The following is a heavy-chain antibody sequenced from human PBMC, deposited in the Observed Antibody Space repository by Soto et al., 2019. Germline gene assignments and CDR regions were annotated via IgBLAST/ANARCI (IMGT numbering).Heavy chain of an antibody. CDR3: ARDMYSSDYFVKWFEP. D-gene: IGHD6-19*01. Sequence: ESGGGVVQPGRSLRLSCTASGFSFSSYAMYWFRQPPGKGLEWVAVISHDGINKHYADSVKGRVTVSRDNSNNSLDLQLNSLRGEDTAMDYCARDMYSSDYFVKWFEPWGQGTLVTVSS. V-gene: IGHV3-30-3*01. CDR1: GFSFSSYA. CDR2: ISHDGINK. J-gene: IGHJ5*02.